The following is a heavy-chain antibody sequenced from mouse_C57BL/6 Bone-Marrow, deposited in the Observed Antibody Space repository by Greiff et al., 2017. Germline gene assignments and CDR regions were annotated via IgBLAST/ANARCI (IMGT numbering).Heavy chain of an antibody. CDR2: IYPGSGST. J-gene: IGHJ1*03. CDR3: ARKSYYGSSDWYFDV. CDR1: GYTFTSYW. D-gene: IGHD1-1*01. V-gene: IGHV1-55*01. Sequence: QVQLQQSGAELVKPGASVKMSCKASGYTFTSYWITWVKQRPGQGLEWIGDIYPGSGSTNYNEKFKSKATLTVDTSSSTAYMQLSSLTSEDSAVYYCARKSYYGSSDWYFDVWGTGTTVTVSS.